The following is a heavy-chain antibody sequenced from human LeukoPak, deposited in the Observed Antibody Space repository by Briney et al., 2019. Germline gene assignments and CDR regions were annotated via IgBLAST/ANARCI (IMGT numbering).Heavy chain of an antibody. D-gene: IGHD3-10*01. CDR1: GFTFSSYA. V-gene: IGHV3-23*01. CDR2: ISGSGGST. CDR3: ASSITMVRGVIGDY. Sequence: GGSLRLSCAASGFTFSSYAVSWVRQAPGKGLEWVSGISGSGGSTNYADSVKGRFTISRDNSKNTVYLQMNSLRAEDTAVYYCASSITMVRGVIGDYWGQGTLVTVSS. J-gene: IGHJ4*02.